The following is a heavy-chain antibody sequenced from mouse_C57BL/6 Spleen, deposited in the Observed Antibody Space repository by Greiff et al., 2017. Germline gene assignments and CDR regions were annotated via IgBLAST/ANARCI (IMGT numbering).Heavy chain of an antibody. D-gene: IGHD1-1*01. J-gene: IGHJ2*01. CDR1: GYAFSSSW. CDR3: ARVGDYYYGSSYVD. Sequence: QVQLKQSGPELVKPGASVKISCKASGYAFSSSWMNWVQQRPGKGLEWIGRIYPGDGDTNYNGKFKGKATLTADKSSSTAYMQLSSLTSEDSAVYFCARVGDYYYGSSYVDWGQGTTLTVSS. V-gene: IGHV1-82*01. CDR2: IYPGDGDT.